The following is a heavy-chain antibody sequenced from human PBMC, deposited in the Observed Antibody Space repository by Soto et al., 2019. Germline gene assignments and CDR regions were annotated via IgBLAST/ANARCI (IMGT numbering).Heavy chain of an antibody. CDR1: GGSISSYY. Sequence: PPETLSLTCTVSGGSISSYYWGWIRQPPGKGLEWIGYIYYTGTTTYNPSIKSRVTISVDSSKNQFSLNLTSVSAADTAVYYCARLGGFYQSLDSWGQGTLVTVS. V-gene: IGHV4-59*08. CDR2: IYYTGTT. J-gene: IGHJ5*01. D-gene: IGHD3-22*01. CDR3: ARLGGFYQSLDS.